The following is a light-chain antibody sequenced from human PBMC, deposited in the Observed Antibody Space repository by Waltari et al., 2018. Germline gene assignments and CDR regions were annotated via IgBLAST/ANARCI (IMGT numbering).Light chain of an antibody. CDR3: QQYNNWPLT. Sequence: EIVMTQSPDTLSVSPGERVTLSCRASQSISSTLAWHQQKPGQAPQLLIYHTSTRATGIPARVSGSGSGTEFTLTISSLQSEDFAVYYCQQYNNWPLTFGGGTKVEIK. CDR2: HTS. V-gene: IGKV3-15*01. J-gene: IGKJ4*01. CDR1: QSISST.